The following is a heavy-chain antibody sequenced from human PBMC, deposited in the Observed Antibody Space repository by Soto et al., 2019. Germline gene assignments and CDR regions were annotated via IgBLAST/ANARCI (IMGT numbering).Heavy chain of an antibody. Sequence: SVKVSCKASGGTFSSYTISRVRQAPGQGLEWMGRIIPILGIANYAQKFQGRVTITADKSTSTAYMELSSLRSEDTAVYYCARGDWYSGSYSSIPHGMDVWGQGTTVTVSS. D-gene: IGHD1-26*01. CDR3: ARGDWYSGSYSSIPHGMDV. J-gene: IGHJ6*02. CDR2: IIPILGIA. CDR1: GGTFSSYT. V-gene: IGHV1-69*02.